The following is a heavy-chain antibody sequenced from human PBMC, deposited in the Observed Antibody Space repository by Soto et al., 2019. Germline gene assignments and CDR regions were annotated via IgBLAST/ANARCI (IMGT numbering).Heavy chain of an antibody. CDR3: ARGALEDTAMVTSFYYYYYGMDV. CDR1: GYTFTSYY. V-gene: IGHV1-46*01. CDR2: INPSGGST. Sequence: VSVKVSCKASGYTFTSYYMHWVRQAPGQGLEWMGIINPSGGSTSYAQKFQGRVTMTRDTSTSTVYMELSSLRSEDTAVYYCARGALEDTAMVTSFYYYYYGMDVWGQGTTVSVSS. D-gene: IGHD5-18*01. J-gene: IGHJ6*02.